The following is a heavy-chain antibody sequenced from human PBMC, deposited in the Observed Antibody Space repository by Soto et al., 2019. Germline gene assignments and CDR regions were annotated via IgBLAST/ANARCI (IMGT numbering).Heavy chain of an antibody. CDR2: IIPIFGSI. D-gene: IGHD1-26*01. CDR1: GGTLSTDG. Sequence: SVKVACKASGGTLSTDGITWGRQASGQGLEWMGGIIPIFGSINFAQKFQGRLTITPDKSTSTVYMELSSLTSEDTAVYYCASRERLDAFAVWGQGTMVTVSS. CDR3: ASRERLDAFAV. V-gene: IGHV1-69*06. J-gene: IGHJ3*01.